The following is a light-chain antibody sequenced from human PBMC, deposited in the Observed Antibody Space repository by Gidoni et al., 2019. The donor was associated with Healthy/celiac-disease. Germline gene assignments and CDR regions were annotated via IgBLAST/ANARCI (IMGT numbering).Light chain of an antibody. CDR3: HQSYSTPSPMYT. CDR1: QSISSY. J-gene: IGKJ2*01. CDR2: ASS. Sequence: DIQMTQSTSSLSASVGDRVTITCRASQSISSYLNWYQQKQGKAPKLLIYASSSLHSGVPSRFSCSGSGTDFTLTISSLQPEPFATYFCHQSYSTPSPMYTFGQGTQLEIK. V-gene: IGKV1-39*01.